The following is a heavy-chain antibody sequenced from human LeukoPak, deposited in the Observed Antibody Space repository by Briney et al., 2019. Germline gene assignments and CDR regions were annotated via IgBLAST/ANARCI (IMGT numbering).Heavy chain of an antibody. CDR1: GFTFDDYA. CDR3: ARDWSSGWYQWSRAFDI. D-gene: IGHD6-19*01. J-gene: IGHJ3*02. CDR2: ISYDGSNK. V-gene: IGHV3-30-3*01. Sequence: HPGRSLRLSCAASGFTFDDYAMHWVRQAPGKGLEWVAVISYDGSNKYYADSVKGRFTISRDNSKNTLYLQMNSLRAEDTAVYYCARDWSSGWYQWSRAFDIWGQGTMVTVSS.